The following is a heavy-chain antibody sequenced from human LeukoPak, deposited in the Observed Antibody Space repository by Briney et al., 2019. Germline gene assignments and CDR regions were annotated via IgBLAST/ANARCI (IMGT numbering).Heavy chain of an antibody. J-gene: IGHJ4*02. CDR3: AREILGGFNPGAY. V-gene: IGHV4-4*02. CDR2: IHRSGSP. D-gene: IGHD1-14*01. CDR1: LDSTTSNF. Sequence: SETLSLTCTVSLDSTTSNFWSWVRQSPGKGLVWIGEIHRSGSPNYNPSLQSRVTISIDRSRNQIALELSSVTAADTAVYYCAREILGGFNPGAYWGQGTLVTVSS.